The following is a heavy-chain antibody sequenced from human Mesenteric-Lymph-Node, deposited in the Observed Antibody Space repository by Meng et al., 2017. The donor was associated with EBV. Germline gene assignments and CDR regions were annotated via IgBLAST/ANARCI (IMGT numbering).Heavy chain of an antibody. CDR1: GGSIGSANY. CDR2: IYYSGNT. V-gene: IGHV4-30-4*01. CDR3: ARVTYSGSRYPSVFDY. J-gene: IGHJ4*02. D-gene: IGHD6-13*01. Sequence: QVQRQESGPGLVKPPQTLSLTCTVSGGSIGSANYWSWIRQPPGKGLEWIGYIYYSGNTYYNPSLESRVTISIDTSKSQVSLKLTSVTAADTAVYYCARVTYSGSRYPSVFDYWGQGNLVTVSS.